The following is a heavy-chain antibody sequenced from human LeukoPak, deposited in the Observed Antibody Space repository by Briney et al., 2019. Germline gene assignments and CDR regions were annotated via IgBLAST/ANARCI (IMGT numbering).Heavy chain of an antibody. Sequence: SETLSLTCTVSGGSISSSSYYWGWIRQPPGKGLEWIGSIYYSGSTYYNPSLKSRVTISVDTSKNQFSLKLSSVPAADTAVYYCARAHLVYCSSTSCHQSWFDPWGQGTLVTVSS. CDR1: GGSISSSSYY. V-gene: IGHV4-39*01. D-gene: IGHD2-2*01. J-gene: IGHJ5*02. CDR2: IYYSGST. CDR3: ARAHLVYCSSTSCHQSWFDP.